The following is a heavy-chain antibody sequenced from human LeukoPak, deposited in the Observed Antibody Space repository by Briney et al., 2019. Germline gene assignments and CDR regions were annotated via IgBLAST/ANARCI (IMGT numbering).Heavy chain of an antibody. D-gene: IGHD5/OR15-5a*01. Sequence: SSETLSLTCNVSGGSISSNTYFWGWIRRPPGKGLEWIGSIRYSGSTYYNPSLKSRVTISVDTSKNQFSLNLSSLTAADTAVYHCATSDTVSTYNWFDPWGQGTLVTVS. CDR1: GGSISSNTYF. J-gene: IGHJ5*02. V-gene: IGHV4-39*01. CDR3: ATSDTVSTYNWFDP. CDR2: IRYSGST.